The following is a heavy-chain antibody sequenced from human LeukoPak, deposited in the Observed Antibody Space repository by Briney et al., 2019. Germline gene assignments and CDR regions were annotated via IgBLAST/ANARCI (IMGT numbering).Heavy chain of an antibody. J-gene: IGHJ5*02. CDR2: VYCSGST. CDR1: GGSISSSSCY. D-gene: IGHD1-26*01. Sequence: SETLSLTCTVSGGSISSSSCYWGWIRQPPGKGLEWIGSVYCSGSTYYSPSLKSRVTISVDTSKNQFSLKLISVTAVDTAVYYCARHSGRYYGVGWFDPWGQGTLVTVSS. V-gene: IGHV4-39*01. CDR3: ARHSGRYYGVGWFDP.